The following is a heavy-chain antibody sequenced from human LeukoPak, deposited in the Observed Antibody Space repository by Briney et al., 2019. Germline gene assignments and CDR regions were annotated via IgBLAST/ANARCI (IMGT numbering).Heavy chain of an antibody. V-gene: IGHV4-59*01. J-gene: IGHJ4*02. Sequence: SETLSLTCTVSGGSISSYYWSWIRQPPGKGLEWIGYIYYSGSTNYNPSLKSPVTLSVDTSKNQFSLKLSSVTAADTAVYYCARGQRYYYDSSGPYYFDYWGQGTLVTVSS. CDR2: IYYSGST. D-gene: IGHD3-22*01. CDR3: ARGQRYYYDSSGPYYFDY. CDR1: GGSISSYY.